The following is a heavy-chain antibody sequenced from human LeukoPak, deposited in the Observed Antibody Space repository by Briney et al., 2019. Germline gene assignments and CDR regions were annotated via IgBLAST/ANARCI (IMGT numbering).Heavy chain of an antibody. J-gene: IGHJ6*02. Sequence: GGSLRLSCAASGFTFSSYSMNWVRQAPGKGLEWVSSISSSSSYIYYADSVKGRFTISRDNAKNSLYLQMNSLRAEDTAVYYCARDGGMVRGAVYYYGMDVWGQGTTVTVSS. D-gene: IGHD3-10*01. CDR3: ARDGGMVRGAVYYYGMDV. CDR1: GFTFSSYS. CDR2: ISSSSSYI. V-gene: IGHV3-21*01.